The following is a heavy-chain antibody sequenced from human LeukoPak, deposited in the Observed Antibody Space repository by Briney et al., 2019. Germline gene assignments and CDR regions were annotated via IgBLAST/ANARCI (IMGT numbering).Heavy chain of an antibody. J-gene: IGHJ4*02. CDR2: ISGYNGNT. CDR1: GYTFRSHG. Sequence: GASVKVSCKASGYTFRSHGISWVRQAPGQGLEWMGWISGYNGNTKYAQKAQDRVTMTTDTSTSTAYMELRSLRPDDTAVYYCARDVDSSMVLFDYWGQGTLVTVSS. CDR3: ARDVDSSMVLFDY. D-gene: IGHD5-18*01. V-gene: IGHV1-18*01.